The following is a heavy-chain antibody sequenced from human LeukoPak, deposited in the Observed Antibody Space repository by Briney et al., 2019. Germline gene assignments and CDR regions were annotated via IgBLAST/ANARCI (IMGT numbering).Heavy chain of an antibody. V-gene: IGHV5-51*01. CDR3: ARRVATTGSYYFDY. CDR1: GDNFNNYW. CDR2: IYLDDSET. J-gene: IGHJ4*02. D-gene: IGHD5-12*01. Sequence: GESLKISCKGGGDNFNNYWIVWVRQMPGKGLEWMGVIYLDDSETKYSPSFQGQVTISADKSISTAYLQWSSLKASDTAMYYCARRVATTGSYYFDYWGQGTLVTVSS.